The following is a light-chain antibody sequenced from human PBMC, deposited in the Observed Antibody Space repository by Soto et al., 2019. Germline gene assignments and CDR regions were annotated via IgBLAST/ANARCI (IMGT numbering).Light chain of an antibody. J-gene: IGKJ1*01. CDR3: QEYGTSRT. CDR2: DTS. CDR1: QSVSSTY. Sequence: EVVLTQSPGPLSFSPGERATLSCRASQSVSSTYLAWYQQKPAQAPRLLIYDTSSRATGIPDRFSGSGSGTDFTLTISRLEPEDFAVYYCQEYGTSRTFGQGTKLDIK. V-gene: IGKV3-20*01.